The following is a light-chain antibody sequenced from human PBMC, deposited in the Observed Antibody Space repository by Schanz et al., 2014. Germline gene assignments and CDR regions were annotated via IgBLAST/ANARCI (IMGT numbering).Light chain of an antibody. V-gene: IGLV2-14*03. CDR2: DVS. CDR1: SSDVGGYNY. Sequence: QSALTQPASVSGSPGQSITISCTETSSDVGGYNYVSWYQQYPGKAPKLMIYDVSNRPSGVSNRFSGSKSGNTASLTISGLQAEDEADYYCSSYRRTAAVAVFGTGTKLTVL. CDR3: SSYRRTAAVAV. J-gene: IGLJ1*01.